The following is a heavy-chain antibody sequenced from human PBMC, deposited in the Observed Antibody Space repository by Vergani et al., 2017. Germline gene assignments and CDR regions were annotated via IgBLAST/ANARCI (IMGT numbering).Heavy chain of an antibody. CDR1: GFTFRNFG. CDR2: ISYDGNNQ. D-gene: IGHD1-7*01. Sequence: QVHLVESGGGVVQPGRSLRLSCAASGFTFRNFGMHWVRQAPGKGLEWVALISYDGNNQYYADSVKCRFTISRDISKNTLYLQMNCLRAEDTAVYFCAKDMWDGRIGTTSRNDWFDPWGQGTLVTVSS. CDR3: AKDMWDGRIGTTSRNDWFDP. J-gene: IGHJ5*02. V-gene: IGHV3-30*18.